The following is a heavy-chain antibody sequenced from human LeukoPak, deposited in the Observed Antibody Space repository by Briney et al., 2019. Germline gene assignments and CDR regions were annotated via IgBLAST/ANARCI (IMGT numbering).Heavy chain of an antibody. J-gene: IGHJ4*02. CDR3: AKEGYSSTWNADFDY. Sequence: GGSLRLSCAASRFTFSSYAMSWVRQAPGKGLEWVSAISGSGVITYYADSVKGRFTMSRDNSKSTLYLQMNSLRAEDTAVYYCAKEGYSSTWNADFDYWGQGTLVIVSS. CDR2: ISGSGVIT. D-gene: IGHD6-13*01. V-gene: IGHV3-23*01. CDR1: RFTFSSYA.